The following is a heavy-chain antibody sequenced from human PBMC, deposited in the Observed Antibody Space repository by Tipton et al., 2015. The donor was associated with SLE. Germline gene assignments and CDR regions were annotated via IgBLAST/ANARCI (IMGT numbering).Heavy chain of an antibody. CDR2: INHSGGT. CDR3: ASRGAVAATAY. D-gene: IGHD2-15*01. CDR1: GGSFSDYY. Sequence: TLSLTCAVYGGSFSDYYWSWIRQPPGKGLEWIGEINHSGGTNYNPSLKSRVTISVDTSKNQFSLKLNSVTAADTAVYYCASRGAVAATAYWGQGTPVTVSS. J-gene: IGHJ4*02. V-gene: IGHV4-34*01.